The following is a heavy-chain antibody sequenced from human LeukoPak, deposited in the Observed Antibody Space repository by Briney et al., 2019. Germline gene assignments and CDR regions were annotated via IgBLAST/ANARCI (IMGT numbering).Heavy chain of an antibody. J-gene: IGHJ4*02. D-gene: IGHD3-10*01. CDR3: ARVIGYGSGNYFDY. Sequence: PSETLSLTCTVSGGSISGSSYYWGWIRQPPGKGLEWIGTIYYRGNTYYNPSLKSRVTISVDTSKNQFSLKLSSVTAADTAVYYCARVIGYGSGNYFDYWGQGTLVTVSS. CDR1: GGSISGSSYY. V-gene: IGHV4-39*07. CDR2: IYYRGNT.